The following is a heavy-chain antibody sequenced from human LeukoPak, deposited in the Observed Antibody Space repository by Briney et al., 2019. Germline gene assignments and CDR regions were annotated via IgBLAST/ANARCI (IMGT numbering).Heavy chain of an antibody. Sequence: SETLSLTCTVSGGSISSHYWSWIRQPPGKGLEWIGEINHSGSTNYNPSLKSRVTISVDTSKNQFSLKLSSVTAADTAVYYCARGRRQGWYSSSWYGDNYYYYYMDIWGKGTTVTVSS. CDR1: GGSISSHY. CDR2: INHSGST. V-gene: IGHV4-34*01. J-gene: IGHJ6*03. D-gene: IGHD6-13*01. CDR3: ARGRRQGWYSSSWYGDNYYYYYMDI.